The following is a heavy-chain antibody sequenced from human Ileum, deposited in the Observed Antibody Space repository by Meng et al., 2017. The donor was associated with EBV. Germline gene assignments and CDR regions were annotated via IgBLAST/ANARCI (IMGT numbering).Heavy chain of an antibody. CDR2: ININTGNP. CDR3: ARGNGWRFDY. V-gene: IGHV7-4-1*01. CDR1: GYTFTSSS. D-gene: IGHD6-19*01. J-gene: IGHJ4*02. Sequence: QVQLVQSGSEVKKPWDSVKVSCQAAGYTFTSSSMNWVRHAPGQGLEWMGWININTGNPTYAQGFTGRFVFSLDTSVSTAYLQIDSLKADDTAVYYCARGNGWRFDYWGQGTLVTVSS.